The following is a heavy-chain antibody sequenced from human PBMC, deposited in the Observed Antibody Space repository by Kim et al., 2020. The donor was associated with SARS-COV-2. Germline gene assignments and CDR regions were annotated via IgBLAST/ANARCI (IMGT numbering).Heavy chain of an antibody. CDR2: IYSGGST. J-gene: IGHJ3*02. Sequence: GGSLRLSCAASGFTVSSNYMSWVRQAPGKGLEWVSVIYSGGSTYYADSVNCRFTISRHNSKNTLYLQMNSLRAEYTAVFYCARGNIGYEGDAFDIWGQGT. V-gene: IGHV3-53*04. CDR1: GFTVSSNY. D-gene: IGHD5-12*01. CDR3: ARGNIGYEGDAFDI.